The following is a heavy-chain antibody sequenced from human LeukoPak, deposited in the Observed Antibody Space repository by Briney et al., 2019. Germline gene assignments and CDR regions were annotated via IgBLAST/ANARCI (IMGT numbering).Heavy chain of an antibody. Sequence: SETLSLTCTVSGGSISSSSYYWGWIRQPPGKGLEWIGSIYYSGSTYYNPSLKSRVTISVDTSKNQFSLKLSSVTAADTAVYYCARDFPVTYYDFWSDMEWGQGTLVTVSS. D-gene: IGHD3-3*01. CDR1: GGSISSSSYY. V-gene: IGHV4-39*07. J-gene: IGHJ4*02. CDR2: IYYSGST. CDR3: ARDFPVTYYDFWSDME.